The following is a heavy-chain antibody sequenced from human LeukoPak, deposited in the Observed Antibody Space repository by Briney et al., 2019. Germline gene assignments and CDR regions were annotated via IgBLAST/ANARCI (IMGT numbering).Heavy chain of an antibody. CDR3: AAVAYCGGDCYPYFDY. J-gene: IGHJ4*02. CDR1: GGTFSSYA. D-gene: IGHD2-21*02. CDR2: IIPIFGTA. Sequence: SVKVSCKAPGGTFSSYAISWVRQAPGQGLEWMGGIIPIFGTANYAQKFQGRVTITADESTSTAYMELSSLRSEDTAVYYCAAVAYCGGDCYPYFDYWGQGTLVTVSS. V-gene: IGHV1-69*13.